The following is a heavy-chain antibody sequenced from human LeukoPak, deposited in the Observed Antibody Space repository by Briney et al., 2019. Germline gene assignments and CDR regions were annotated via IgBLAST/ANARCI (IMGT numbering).Heavy chain of an antibody. Sequence: PGGSLRLSCAASGFTFDDYTMHWVRQAPGKGLEWVSLISWDGGSTYYADSVKGRFTISRDNAKNSLYLQMNSLGAEDTAVYYCARKRDLTDYWGQGTLVTVSS. CDR3: ARKRDLTDY. CDR1: GFTFDDYT. D-gene: IGHD4/OR15-4a*01. CDR2: ISWDGGST. J-gene: IGHJ4*02. V-gene: IGHV3-43*01.